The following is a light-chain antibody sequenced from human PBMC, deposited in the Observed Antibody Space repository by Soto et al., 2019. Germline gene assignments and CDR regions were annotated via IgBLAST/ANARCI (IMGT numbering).Light chain of an antibody. CDR3: QERYSFLWGT. J-gene: IGKJ1*01. CDR1: QSINTY. CDR2: CAS. Sequence: DIQMTQSPSSLSASVGDRVTITCSTSQSINTYLYWYQQKPGKPPTLLIYCASTLQSTVPLRCSSSGAGTDFTLTITRLQPDDFATYYCQERYSFLWGTCGQGTQVEIK. V-gene: IGKV1-39*01.